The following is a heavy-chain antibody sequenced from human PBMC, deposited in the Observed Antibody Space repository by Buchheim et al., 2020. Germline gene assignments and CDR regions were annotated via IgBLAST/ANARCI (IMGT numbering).Heavy chain of an antibody. D-gene: IGHD1-26*01. V-gene: IGHV4-39*07. Sequence: QLQLQESGPGLVKPSETLSLTCTVSGGSISSSSYYWGWIRQPPGKGLEWIGSIYYSGSTYYNPSLKSRVTISVDTTKNKFSLQLSSVTAADTAVYYCARTSYSGSYYQDYWGQGTL. J-gene: IGHJ4*02. CDR3: ARTSYSGSYYQDY. CDR2: IYYSGST. CDR1: GGSISSSSYY.